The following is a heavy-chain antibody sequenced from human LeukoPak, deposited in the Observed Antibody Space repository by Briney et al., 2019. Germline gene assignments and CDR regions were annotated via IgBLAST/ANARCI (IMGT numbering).Heavy chain of an antibody. D-gene: IGHD2-21*02. V-gene: IGHV3-23*01. Sequence: GGSLRLSCAASGFTFSSYAISWVRQAPGKGLEWVSAISGSGGSTYYADSVKGRFTISRDNSKNTLYLQMNSLRAEDTAVYYCAKLAYCGGDCYFPFAFVDYWGQGTLVTVSS. CDR2: ISGSGGST. J-gene: IGHJ4*02. CDR1: GFTFSSYA. CDR3: AKLAYCGGDCYFPFAFVDY.